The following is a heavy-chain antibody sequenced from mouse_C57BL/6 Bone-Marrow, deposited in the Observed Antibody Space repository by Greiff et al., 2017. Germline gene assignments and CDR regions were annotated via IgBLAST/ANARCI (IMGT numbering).Heavy chain of an antibody. CDR1: GFTFSSYG. CDR2: ISSGGSYT. J-gene: IGHJ1*03. V-gene: IGHV5-6*01. D-gene: IGHD1-1*01. CDR3: ARQTNYGSSYGYFDV. Sequence: EVQLMESGGDLVKPGGSLKLSCAASGFTFSSYGMSWVRQTPDKRLEWVATISSGGSYTYYPDSVKGRFTISRDNAKNTLYLQMSSLKSEDTAMYYCARQTNYGSSYGYFDVWGTGTTVTVSS.